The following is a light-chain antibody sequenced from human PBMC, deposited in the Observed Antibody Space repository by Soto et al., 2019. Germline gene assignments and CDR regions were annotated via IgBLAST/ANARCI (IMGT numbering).Light chain of an antibody. CDR3: QQYGSSPFT. V-gene: IGKV3-20*01. Sequence: EIVLTQSPGTLSLSPGERATLSCRASQSVSSSYLAWYQQKPGQAPGLLIYGASSSATGIPARFSGSGSGTDFTLTISRLEPEDFAVYYCQQYGSSPFTFAPGTKVDIK. CDR2: GAS. J-gene: IGKJ3*01. CDR1: QSVSSSY.